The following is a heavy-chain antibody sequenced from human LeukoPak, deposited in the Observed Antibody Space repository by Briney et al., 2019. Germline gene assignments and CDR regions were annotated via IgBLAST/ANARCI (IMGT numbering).Heavy chain of an antibody. CDR1: GGSISSSNFF. J-gene: IGHJ6*03. V-gene: IGHV4-39*01. CDR2: IYSSGSI. D-gene: IGHD1-14*01. CDR3: ARHDTTPSYYMDV. Sequence: SETLSLTCTVSGGSISSSNFFWGWVRQPPEKGLEWIGYIYSSGSIHYNPSLNSRVTISVDTSKNQFSLKLTPVTAADTAVYYCARHDTTPSYYMDVWGKGTTVTVSS.